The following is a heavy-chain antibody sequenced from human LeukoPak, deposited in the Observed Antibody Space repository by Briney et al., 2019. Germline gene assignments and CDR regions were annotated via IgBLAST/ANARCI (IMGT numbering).Heavy chain of an antibody. CDR3: ARGGRVVVPAATSPPYYYYGMDV. CDR1: GFTFSSYG. Sequence: GGSLRLSCAASGFTFSSYGMHWVRQAPGKGLEWVAVICYDGSNKYYADSVKGLFTISRDNSKNTLYLQMNSLRAEDTAVYYCARGGRVVVPAATSPPYYYYGMDVWGQGTTVTVSS. V-gene: IGHV3-33*01. J-gene: IGHJ6*02. D-gene: IGHD2-2*01. CDR2: ICYDGSNK.